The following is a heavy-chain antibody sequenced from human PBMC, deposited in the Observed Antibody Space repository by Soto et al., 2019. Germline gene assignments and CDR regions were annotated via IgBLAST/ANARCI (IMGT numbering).Heavy chain of an antibody. D-gene: IGHD2-8*02. CDR3: ASRGTGFYPDYFDY. Sequence: QVQLQESGPGLVKPSQTLSLTCTVSGGSISSGGYYWTWIRQHPGKGLEWIGYIYYSGSTYYNPSLNRRVTLSIDTSTNQFSLKLSSVTAADTAVYYCASRGTGFYPDYFDYWGQGTLVTVSS. J-gene: IGHJ4*02. CDR2: IYYSGST. V-gene: IGHV4-31*03. CDR1: GGSISSGGYY.